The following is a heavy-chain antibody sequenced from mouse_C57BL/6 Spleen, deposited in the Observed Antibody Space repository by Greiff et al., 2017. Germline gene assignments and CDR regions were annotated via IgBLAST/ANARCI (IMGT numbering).Heavy chain of an antibody. CDR3: AAGNSYAMDY. V-gene: IGHV1-69*01. Sequence: VQLQQSGAELVMPGASVKLSCKASGYTFTSYWMHWVKQRPGQGLEWIGEIDPSDSYTNYNQKFKGKSTLTVDKSSSTAYMQLSSLTSEDSAVYYCAAGNSYAMDYWGQGTSVTVSS. J-gene: IGHJ4*01. CDR2: IDPSDSYT. D-gene: IGHD2-1*01. CDR1: GYTFTSYW.